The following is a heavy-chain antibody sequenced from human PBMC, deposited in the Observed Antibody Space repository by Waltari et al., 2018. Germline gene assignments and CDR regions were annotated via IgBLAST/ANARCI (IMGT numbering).Heavy chain of an antibody. CDR3: ATRIPSDHSGSFYYYGMDV. Sequence: QLVQSGAEVKKPGSSVIVSCKASGGTFNSFALSWVRQAPGHGLAWMGGIIPRVNTPTYARKFQGRLTVTADESTSTAYMELNSLRSEDSALYYCATRIPSDHSGSFYYYGMDVWGQGTTVTVSS. CDR2: IIPRVNTP. V-gene: IGHV1-69*13. D-gene: IGHD6-6*01. CDR1: GGTFNSFA. J-gene: IGHJ6*02.